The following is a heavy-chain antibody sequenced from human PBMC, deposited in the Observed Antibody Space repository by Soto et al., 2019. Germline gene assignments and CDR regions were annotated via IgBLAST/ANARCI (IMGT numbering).Heavy chain of an antibody. D-gene: IGHD2-21*02. V-gene: IGHV3-74*01. CDR3: ARGCGGDCYSHYYYYYGMDV. J-gene: IGHJ6*02. Sequence: EVQLVESGGGLVQPGGSMRLSCAASGFTFSSYWRHWVRQAPGKGLVWVSRINSDGSSTSYADSVKGRFTISRDNVKNTLYLQMNSLRAEDTAVYYCARGCGGDCYSHYYYYYGMDVWGQGTTVTVSS. CDR1: GFTFSSYW. CDR2: INSDGSST.